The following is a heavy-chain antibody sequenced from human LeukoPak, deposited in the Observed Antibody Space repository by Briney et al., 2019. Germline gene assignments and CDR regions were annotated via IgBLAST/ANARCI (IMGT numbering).Heavy chain of an antibody. V-gene: IGHV1-8*01. CDR2: MNPNSGNT. CDR1: GYTFTSYD. Sequence: GASVKVSCKASGYTFTSYDINWVRQATGQGLEWMGWMNPNSGNTGYAQKFQGRVTMTRNTSISTAYMELSSLGSEDTAVYYCARAGRYSYGYWFDPWGQGTLVTVSS. D-gene: IGHD5-18*01. J-gene: IGHJ5*02. CDR3: ARAGRYSYGYWFDP.